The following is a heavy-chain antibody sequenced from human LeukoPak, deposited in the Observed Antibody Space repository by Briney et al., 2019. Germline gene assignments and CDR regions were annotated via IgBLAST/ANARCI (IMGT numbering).Heavy chain of an antibody. Sequence: SETLSLTCTVSGGSISRGGYYWSWIRQHPGKGLERIWYIYYSGSTYYNPSRKSRVTISVDTSKNQFSLKLSSVTAADTDVYYCARGTYIVVVPAATANAGLDYWGQGTLVTVSS. CDR2: IYYSGST. V-gene: IGHV4-31*03. J-gene: IGHJ4*02. CDR1: GGSISRGGYY. CDR3: ARGTYIVVVPAATANAGLDY. D-gene: IGHD2-2*01.